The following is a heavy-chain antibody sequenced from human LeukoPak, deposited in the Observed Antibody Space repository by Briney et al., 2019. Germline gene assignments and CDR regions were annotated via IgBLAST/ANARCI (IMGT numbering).Heavy chain of an antibody. Sequence: SVKVSCKASGGTFSSYAISWVRQAPGQGLEWMGGIIPIFGTANYAQKFQGRVTITADESTSTAYMELSSLRSEDTAVYYCARKGPRMTTRAGWFDPWGQGTLVTVSS. J-gene: IGHJ5*02. V-gene: IGHV1-69*13. CDR1: GGTFSSYA. D-gene: IGHD4-17*01. CDR2: IIPIFGTA. CDR3: ARKGPRMTTRAGWFDP.